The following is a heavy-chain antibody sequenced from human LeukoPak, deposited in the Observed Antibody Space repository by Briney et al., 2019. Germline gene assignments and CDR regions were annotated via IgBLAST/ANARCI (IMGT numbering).Heavy chain of an antibody. Sequence: GGSLELSCAASGFPFSSYWMHWVRPAPGKGLVWVSRINSDGSSTSYADSVKGLFTISRDNAKNTLYLQMNSLRAEDTAVYYCARENSYGYGFDYWGQGTLVTVSS. CDR1: GFPFSSYW. D-gene: IGHD5-18*01. CDR3: ARENSYGYGFDY. V-gene: IGHV3-74*01. CDR2: INSDGSST. J-gene: IGHJ4*02.